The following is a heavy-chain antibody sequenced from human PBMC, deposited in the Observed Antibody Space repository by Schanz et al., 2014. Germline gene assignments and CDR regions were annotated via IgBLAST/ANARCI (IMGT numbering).Heavy chain of an antibody. Sequence: EVHLVESGGGLGQRGGSLIVSCEGSGFTFNSYSMNWVRQAPGKGLEWISYISSTSSSKDYADSVKGRFSISRDNAKSALYLQMNSLKDEDTAVYYCAKDGEIWSGYPEYFDSWGQGTLVTVSS. V-gene: IGHV3-48*02. CDR3: AKDGEIWSGYPEYFDS. D-gene: IGHD3-3*01. CDR1: GFTFNSYS. J-gene: IGHJ4*02. CDR2: ISSTSSSK.